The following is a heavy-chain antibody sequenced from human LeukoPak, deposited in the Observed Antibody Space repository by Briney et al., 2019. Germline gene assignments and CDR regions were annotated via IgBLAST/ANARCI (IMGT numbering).Heavy chain of an antibody. CDR1: GGSISSSSYY. D-gene: IGHD3-10*01. V-gene: IGHV4-39*07. CDR3: ARGGYFGSGVDAFDI. J-gene: IGHJ3*02. Sequence: SETLSLTCTVSGGSISSSSYYWGWIRQPPGKGLEWIGSIYYSGSTYYNPSLKSRITISVDRSKSQFSLKLSSVTAADTAVYYCARGGYFGSGVDAFDIWGQGTLVTVSS. CDR2: IYYSGST.